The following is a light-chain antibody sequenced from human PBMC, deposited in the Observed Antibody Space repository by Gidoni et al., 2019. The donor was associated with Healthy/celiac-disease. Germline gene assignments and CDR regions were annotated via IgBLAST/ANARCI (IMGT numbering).Light chain of an antibody. V-gene: IGKV1-33*01. CDR1: QDISNY. J-gene: IGKJ3*01. CDR3: QQYDNLLFT. CDR2: EAS. Sequence: DIQMPQSPSSLSASVGDRVTITCQASQDISNYLNWYQQKPGKAPKLLIYEASNLETGVPSRFSGSGSGTDFTFTISSLQPEDIATDYCQQYDNLLFTFGPGTKVDIK.